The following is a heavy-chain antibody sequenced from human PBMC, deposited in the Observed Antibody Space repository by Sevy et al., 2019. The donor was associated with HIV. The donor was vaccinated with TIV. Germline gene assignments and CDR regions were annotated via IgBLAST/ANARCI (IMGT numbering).Heavy chain of an antibody. CDR1: GFTFSSYA. V-gene: IGHV3-64D*06. CDR2: ISSNGGST. J-gene: IGHJ6*03. D-gene: IGHD2-2*01. Sequence: GGSLRLSCSASGFTFSSYAMHWVRQAPGKGLEYVSAISSNGGSTYYADSVKGRFTISSDNSKNTLYLQMSRLRAEDTAVYYCGKGAEYGSSTICVDYYYYYMDVWGKGTTVTVSS. CDR3: GKGAEYGSSTICVDYYYYYMDV.